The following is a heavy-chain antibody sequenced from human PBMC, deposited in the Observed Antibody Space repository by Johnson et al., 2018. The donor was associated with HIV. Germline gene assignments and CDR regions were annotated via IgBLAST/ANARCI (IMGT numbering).Heavy chain of an antibody. Sequence: QVQLVESGGGVVQPGRSLRLSCAASGFTFSSYAMHWVRQAPGKGLEWVAVISYDGRNKYYADSVRGRITISRDNSKNTLYLQMNSLRAEDTAVYYCAKGSPGGVVAHDAFDIWGQGTMVTVSS. CDR3: AKGSPGGVVAHDAFDI. V-gene: IGHV3-30-3*01. CDR1: GFTFSSYA. CDR2: ISYDGRNK. D-gene: IGHD3-16*01. J-gene: IGHJ3*02.